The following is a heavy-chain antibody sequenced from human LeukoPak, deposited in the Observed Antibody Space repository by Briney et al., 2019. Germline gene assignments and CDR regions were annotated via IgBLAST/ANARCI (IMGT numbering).Heavy chain of an antibody. D-gene: IGHD5-12*01. CDR1: GGSISSGDYY. J-gene: IGHJ4*02. V-gene: IGHV4-30-4*01. CDR2: IYYSGST. CDR3: ARVAATSGLTENFDY. Sequence: PSEILSLTCTVSGGSISSGDYYWSWIRQPPGKGLEWIGYIYYSGSTYYNPSLKSRVTISVDTSKNQFSLKLSSVTAADTAVYYCARVAATSGLTENFDYWGQGTLVTVSS.